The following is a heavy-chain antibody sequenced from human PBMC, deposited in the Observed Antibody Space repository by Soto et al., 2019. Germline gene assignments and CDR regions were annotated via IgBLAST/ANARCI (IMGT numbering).Heavy chain of an antibody. CDR2: MSGDGKTI. J-gene: IGHJ5*02. D-gene: IGHD1-1*01. CDR3: ARTYVPGIAGFDP. Sequence: GGSLRLSCAASGFTFSNYFMHWVRQVPGEGLVWVSRMSGDGKTISYADSVKGRFTISRDNAKNTLYLQMNSLRVEDTAVYYCARTYVPGIAGFDPWSQGTLVTVSS. V-gene: IGHV3-74*01. CDR1: GFTFSNYF.